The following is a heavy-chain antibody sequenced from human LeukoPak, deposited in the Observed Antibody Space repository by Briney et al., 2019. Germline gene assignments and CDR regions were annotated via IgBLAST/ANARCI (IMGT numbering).Heavy chain of an antibody. CDR3: AKGWNPPGLDPDFDY. Sequence: GGSLRLPCAASGFTFSSYAMSWVRQAPGKGLEWVSAISGSGGSTYYADSVKGRFTISRDNSKNTLYLQMNSLRAEDTAVYYCAKGWNPPGLDPDFDYWGQGTLVTVSS. V-gene: IGHV3-23*01. D-gene: IGHD3/OR15-3a*01. CDR1: GFTFSSYA. CDR2: ISGSGGST. J-gene: IGHJ4*02.